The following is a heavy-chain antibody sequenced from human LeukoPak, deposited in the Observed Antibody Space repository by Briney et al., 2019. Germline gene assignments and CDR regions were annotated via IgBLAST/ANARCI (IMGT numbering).Heavy chain of an antibody. V-gene: IGHV5-51*01. CDR2: IYPDDSTT. J-gene: IGHJ3*02. D-gene: IGHD6-6*01. Sequence: TGESLKISCKGSGYTFANSWIAWVRQMPGKGLEWMGVIYPDDSTTRYSPSFRGQVTMSVDKSVSTAYLQWNSLKASDTALYYCAIEDSRPSSVHGLDAFDIWGQGTMVTVSS. CDR3: AIEDSRPSSVHGLDAFDI. CDR1: GYTFANSW.